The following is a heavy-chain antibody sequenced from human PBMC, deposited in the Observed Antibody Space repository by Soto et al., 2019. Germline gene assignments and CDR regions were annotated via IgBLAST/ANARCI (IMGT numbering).Heavy chain of an antibody. D-gene: IGHD5-18*01. V-gene: IGHV1-8*01. CDR3: ARMESFGSLNWFDP. CDR2: VNPGSGDT. J-gene: IGHJ5*02. CDR1: GYTFTNND. Sequence: ASVKVSCKASGYTFTNNDVSWVRQATGQGLEWMGWVNPGSGDTGYAQKFQGRLTMTRDISIATAYMELNSLTSEDTAIYYCARMESFGSLNWFDPWGQGNLVTVSS.